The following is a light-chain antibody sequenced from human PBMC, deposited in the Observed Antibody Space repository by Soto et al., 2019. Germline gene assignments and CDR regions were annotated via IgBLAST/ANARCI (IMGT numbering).Light chain of an antibody. J-gene: IGKJ1*01. CDR1: LSICHS. V-gene: IGKV1-39*01. Sequence: DLQLTQSPSALAASAGARVTITCRASLSICHSLGWFQQKEGTRPTLLIYGASDLQRGVTARLSASGSETELTIPITKMQREDFSTYYCQRTYNLPRRCGQGTKV. CDR3: QRTYNLPRR. CDR2: GAS.